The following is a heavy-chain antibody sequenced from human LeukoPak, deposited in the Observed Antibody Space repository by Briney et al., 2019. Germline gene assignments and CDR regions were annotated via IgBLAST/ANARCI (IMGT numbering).Heavy chain of an antibody. Sequence: SETLSLTCAVSDGSISSNNWWSWVRQPPGKGLEWIGEIFHSGSTNYNPSLKSRVTISVDKSKNQFSLKLSSVMAADTAVYYCARQDTHYDFWTPWQYFQHWGQGTLVTVSS. V-gene: IGHV4-4*02. J-gene: IGHJ1*01. D-gene: IGHD3-3*01. CDR2: IFHSGST. CDR3: ARQDTHYDFWTPWQYFQH. CDR1: DGSISSNNW.